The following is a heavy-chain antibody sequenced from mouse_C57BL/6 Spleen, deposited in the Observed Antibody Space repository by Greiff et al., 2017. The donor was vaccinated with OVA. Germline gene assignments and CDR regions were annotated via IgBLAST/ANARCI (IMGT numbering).Heavy chain of an antibody. J-gene: IGHJ4*01. V-gene: IGHV1-26*01. D-gene: IGHD3-1*01. Sequence: EVQLQQSGPELVKPGASVKISCKASGYTFTDYYMNWVKQSHGKSLEWIGDINPNNGGTSYNQKFTGKATLTVDKSSSTAYMELRSLTSEDSAVYYCARGGLLGDYAMDYWGQGTSVTVSS. CDR2: INPNNGGT. CDR1: GYTFTDYY. CDR3: ARGGLLGDYAMDY.